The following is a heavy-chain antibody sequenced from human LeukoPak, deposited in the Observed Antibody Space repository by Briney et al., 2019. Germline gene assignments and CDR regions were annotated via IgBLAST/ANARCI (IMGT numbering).Heavy chain of an antibody. J-gene: IGHJ6*03. D-gene: IGHD4-23*01. CDR3: ARFAYGGPHIWDYYYYYMDV. V-gene: IGHV1-2*02. Sequence: GASVKVSCKASGYTFTGQYMHWVRQAPGQGLEWMGWINPNSGGTNYAQKFQGRVTMTRDTSISTAYMELSRLRSDDTAVYYCARFAYGGPHIWDYYYYYMDVWGKGTTVTVSS. CDR2: INPNSGGT. CDR1: GYTFTGQY.